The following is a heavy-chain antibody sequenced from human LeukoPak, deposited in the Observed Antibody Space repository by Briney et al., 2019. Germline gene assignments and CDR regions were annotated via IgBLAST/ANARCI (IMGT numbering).Heavy chain of an antibody. J-gene: IGHJ4*02. CDR1: AFTFSDHY. CDR3: ARWDSAVTGYY. CDR2: TRNKANSYTT. D-gene: IGHD3-9*01. V-gene: IGHV3-72*01. Sequence: QPGGSLRLSCAAPAFTFSDHYMDWVRQAPGKGLEWIGRTRNKANSYTTEYAASVKGRFTISRDDSKNSLYLQMNSLKTEDTAVYYCARWDSAVTGYYWGQGTLVTVSS.